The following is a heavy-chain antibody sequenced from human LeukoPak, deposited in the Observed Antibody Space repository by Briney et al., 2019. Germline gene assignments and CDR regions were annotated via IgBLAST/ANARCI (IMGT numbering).Heavy chain of an antibody. V-gene: IGHV1-46*01. D-gene: IGHD3-22*01. J-gene: IGHJ4*02. CDR3: ARTPEAPVYYYDSSGYLFDY. CDR2: INPRGGST. Sequence: ASVKVSCKAPGYTFTSYYMHWVRQAPGQGPEWMGIINPRGGSTDYAQKLQGRVTMTTDTSTSTAYMELRSLRSDDTAVYYCARTPEAPVYYYDSSGYLFDYWGQGTLVTVSS. CDR1: GYTFTSYY.